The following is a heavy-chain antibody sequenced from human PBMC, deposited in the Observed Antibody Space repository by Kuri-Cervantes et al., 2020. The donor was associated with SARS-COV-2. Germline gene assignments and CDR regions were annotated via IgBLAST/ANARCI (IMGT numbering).Heavy chain of an antibody. V-gene: IGHV3-30-3*01. J-gene: IGHJ4*02. CDR2: ISYDGSNK. CDR1: GFTFSSYA. Sequence: LSLTCAASGFTFSSYAMHWVRQAPGKGLEWVAVISYDGSNKYYADSVKGRFTISRDNSKNTLYLQMNSLRAEDTAVYYCARSAPPGIAAAGVDWYFDCWGQGTLVTVSS. CDR3: ARSAPPGIAAAGVDWYFDC. D-gene: IGHD6-13*01.